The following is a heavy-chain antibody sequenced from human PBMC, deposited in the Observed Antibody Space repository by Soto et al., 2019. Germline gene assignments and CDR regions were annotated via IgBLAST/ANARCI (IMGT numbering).Heavy chain of an antibody. Sequence: PVGSLRLSCAASGFTFSNYWMSWVRQAPGKGLEWVANIKQDGSEKYYVDSVKGRFTISRDNAKNSLYLQMNSLRAEDTAVYYCARVGTWIQIWFGLDFDYWGQGTLVTVSS. D-gene: IGHD5-18*01. J-gene: IGHJ4*02. V-gene: IGHV3-7*01. CDR2: IKQDGSEK. CDR3: ARVGTWIQIWFGLDFDY. CDR1: GFTFSNYW.